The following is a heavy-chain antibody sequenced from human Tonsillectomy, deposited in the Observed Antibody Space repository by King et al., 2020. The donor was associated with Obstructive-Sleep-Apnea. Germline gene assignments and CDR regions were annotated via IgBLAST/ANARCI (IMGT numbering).Heavy chain of an antibody. Sequence: VQLQESVPGLVKPSETLSLSCIVSGGSISSHYWSWIRQPPGKGLEWIGDIYYSGSTNYNASRKSRVTISIVTSKKQFSLKRGSVTAADTAVYYCARESEYFYDPGSAFEIWGQGTMVTVSS. J-gene: IGHJ3*02. CDR1: GGSISSHY. V-gene: IGHV4-59*11. D-gene: IGHD3-22*01. CDR3: ARESEYFYDPGSAFEI. CDR2: IYYSGST.